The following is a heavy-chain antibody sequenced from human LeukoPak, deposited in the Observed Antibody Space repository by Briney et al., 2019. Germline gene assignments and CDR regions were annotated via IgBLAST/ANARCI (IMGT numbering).Heavy chain of an antibody. J-gene: IGHJ4*02. Sequence: GGSLRLSCVASGITFSYAWMTWVRQAPGKGLEWVGLIKGNIDGGTTDYAAPVKGRFTISRDDSKNTVYLQMNSLKTEDTAVYYCAGSGYAFDDWGQGTLVTVSS. D-gene: IGHD3-22*01. CDR3: AGSGYAFDD. CDR1: GITFSYAW. V-gene: IGHV3-15*01. CDR2: IKGNIDGGTT.